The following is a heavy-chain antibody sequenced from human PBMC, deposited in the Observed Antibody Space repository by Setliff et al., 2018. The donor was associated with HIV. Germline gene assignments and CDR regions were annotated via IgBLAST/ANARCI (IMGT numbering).Heavy chain of an antibody. V-gene: IGHV3-30*07. Sequence: GGSLRLSCVASGFTFRTFAMHWVRQAPGKGLEWVSVISYDGSRTYYADSVKGRFTISRDNAKNSLYLQMNSLRVEDTAVYYCARDLSSGYYYTASAFDIWGQGTMVTVSS. J-gene: IGHJ3*02. CDR2: ISYDGSRT. D-gene: IGHD3-22*01. CDR3: ARDLSSGYYYTASAFDI. CDR1: GFTFRTFA.